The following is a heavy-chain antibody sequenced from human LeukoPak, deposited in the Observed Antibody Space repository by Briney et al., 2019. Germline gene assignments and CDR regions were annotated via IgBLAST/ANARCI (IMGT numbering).Heavy chain of an antibody. J-gene: IGHJ4*02. Sequence: ASVKVSCKASGYTFTGYYVHWVRQAPGQGLEWMGWINPNSGSTNYAQKFQGRVTMTRDTSISTAYMELSRLRSDDTAVYYCARGDHYDVLTGFQTPSHLSDYWGQGTLVTVSS. V-gene: IGHV1-2*02. D-gene: IGHD3-9*01. CDR2: INPNSGST. CDR1: GYTFTGYY. CDR3: ARGDHYDVLTGFQTPSHLSDY.